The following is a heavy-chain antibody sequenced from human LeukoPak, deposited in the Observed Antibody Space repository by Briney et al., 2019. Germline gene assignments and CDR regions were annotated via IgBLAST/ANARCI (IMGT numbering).Heavy chain of an antibody. V-gene: IGHV4-38-2*01. CDR3: ARVGGIVVVPAQLRWFDP. J-gene: IGHJ5*02. Sequence: SETLSLTCAVSGYSISSGYYWGWIRQPPGKGLEWIGSIYHSGSTYYNPSLKSRVTISVDTSKNQFSLKLSSVTAADTAVYYCARVGGIVVVPAQLRWFDPWGQGTLVTVSS. CDR1: GYSISSGYY. D-gene: IGHD2-2*01. CDR2: IYHSGST.